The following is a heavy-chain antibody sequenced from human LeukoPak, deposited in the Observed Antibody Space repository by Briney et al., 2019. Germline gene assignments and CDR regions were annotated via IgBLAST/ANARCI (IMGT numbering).Heavy chain of an antibody. CDR2: INHSGST. V-gene: IGHV4-34*01. CDR1: GGSFSGYY. J-gene: IGHJ4*02. CDR3: ARVGPYGTFDY. D-gene: IGHD4-17*01. Sequence: SETLSLTCAVYGGSFSGYYWSWIRQPPGKGLEWIGEINHSGSTNYNPSLKSRVTISVDTSKNQFSLKLSSVTAADTAVYYCARVGPYGTFDYWGQGTLVTISS.